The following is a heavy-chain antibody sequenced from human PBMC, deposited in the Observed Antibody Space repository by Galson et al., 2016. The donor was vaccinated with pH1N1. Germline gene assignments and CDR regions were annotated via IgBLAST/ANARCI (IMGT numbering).Heavy chain of an antibody. V-gene: IGHV4-61*09. Sequence: TLSLTCTVSGGSISSGSYYWSWIRQPAGKGLEYIGYIYTSGSTNYSPSLKSRLTISVDTSRNQVSLKLSSVTAADTAVYYCARGRIDSAGSGSYYSNYYYGMAVWGQGTTVTVSS. J-gene: IGHJ6*02. D-gene: IGHD3-10*01. CDR1: GGSISSGSYY. CDR2: IYTSGST. CDR3: ARGRIDSAGSGSYYSNYYYGMAV.